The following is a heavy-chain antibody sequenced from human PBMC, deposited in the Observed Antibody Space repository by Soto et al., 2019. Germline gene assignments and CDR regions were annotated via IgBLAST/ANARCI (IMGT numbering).Heavy chain of an antibody. J-gene: IGHJ5*02. CDR1: GFTFSSYG. D-gene: IGHD3-9*01. CDR3: AKDFRDPGFDSWFNP. V-gene: IGHV3-33*06. CDR2: IWYDGSNK. Sequence: GGSLRLSCAASGFTFSSYGMHWVRQAPGKGLEWVAVIWYDGSNKYYADSVKGRFTISRDNSKNTLYLQMNSLRAEDTAVYYCAKDFRDPGFDSWFNPWGQGTLVTVSS.